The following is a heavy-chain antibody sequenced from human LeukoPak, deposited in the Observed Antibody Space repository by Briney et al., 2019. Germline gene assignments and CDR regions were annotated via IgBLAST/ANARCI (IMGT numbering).Heavy chain of an antibody. Sequence: GGSLRLSCAASGFTFSSYSMNWVRQAPGKGLEWVSSISSSSSYIYYADSVKGRFTISRDNAKNSLYLQMNSLRAEDTAVYYCARAHCSGGSCYGRAFDYWGQGTLVTVSS. J-gene: IGHJ4*02. CDR2: ISSSSSYI. CDR3: ARAHCSGGSCYGRAFDY. V-gene: IGHV3-21*01. D-gene: IGHD2-15*01. CDR1: GFTFSSYS.